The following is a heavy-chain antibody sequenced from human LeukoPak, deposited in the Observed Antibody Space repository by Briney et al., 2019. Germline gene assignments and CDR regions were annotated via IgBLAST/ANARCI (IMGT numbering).Heavy chain of an antibody. CDR3: ARDPRQSLYSSSWYRKSYYFDY. V-gene: IGHV1-18*01. CDR2: ISAYNGNT. CDR1: GYTFTSYG. J-gene: IGHJ4*02. D-gene: IGHD6-13*01. Sequence: ASVKVSCKASGYTFTSYGISWVRQAPGQGLEWMGWISAYNGNTNYAQKLQGRVTMTTDTSTSTAYMELRSLRSDDTAVYYCARDPRQSLYSSSWYRKSYYFDYWGQGTLVTVSS.